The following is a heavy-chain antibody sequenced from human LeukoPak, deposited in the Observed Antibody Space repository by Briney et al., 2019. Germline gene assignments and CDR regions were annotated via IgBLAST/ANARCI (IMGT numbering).Heavy chain of an antibody. J-gene: IGHJ6*03. V-gene: IGHV3-48*04. CDR1: GFTFSSYS. CDR3: ARRGPIVVVPAAPLYYYYMDV. Sequence: QSGGSLRLSCAASGFTFSSYSMNWVRQAPGKGLERVSYISSRSRTIYYADSVKGRFTISRDNAKNSLYLQMNSLRAEDTAVYYCARRGPIVVVPAAPLYYYYMDVWGKGTTVTVSS. D-gene: IGHD2-2*01. CDR2: ISSRSRTI.